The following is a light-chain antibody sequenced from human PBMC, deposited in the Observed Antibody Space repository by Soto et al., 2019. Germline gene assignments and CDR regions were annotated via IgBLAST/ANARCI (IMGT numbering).Light chain of an antibody. CDR2: GAS. CDR1: QSVISNY. V-gene: IGKV3-20*01. Sequence: EVVLTQSPGTLPLSPGESTTLSCRASQSVISNYLAWYQQRPGQAPRLLIYGASTRATGIPERFSGSGSGTDFTLTISRLEPQDFAVYYCQHYGSSPLTFGGGTKVE. J-gene: IGKJ4*01. CDR3: QHYGSSPLT.